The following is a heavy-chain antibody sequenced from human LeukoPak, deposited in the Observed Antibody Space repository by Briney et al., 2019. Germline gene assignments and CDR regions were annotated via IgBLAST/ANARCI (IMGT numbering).Heavy chain of an antibody. CDR1: GGSFSGYY. CDR2: INHSGST. V-gene: IGHV4-34*01. J-gene: IGHJ4*02. D-gene: IGHD3-9*01. CDR3: ARGPRYFDWLLQEPFDY. Sequence: SETLSLTCAVYGGSFSGYYWSWIRQPPGKGLEWIGEINHSGSTNYNPSLKSRVTISVDTSKNQFSLKLSSVTASDTAVYYCARGPRYFDWLLQEPFDYWGQGTLVTVSS.